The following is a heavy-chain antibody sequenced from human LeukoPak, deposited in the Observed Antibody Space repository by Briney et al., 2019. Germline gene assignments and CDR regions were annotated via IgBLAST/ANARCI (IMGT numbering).Heavy chain of an antibody. CDR1: GASFSRYY. CDR2: INDGGTT. CDR3: ARSFYSNYDKWFDP. V-gene: IGHV4-34*01. D-gene: IGHD4-11*01. J-gene: IGHJ5*02. Sequence: SETLSLTCVVYGASFSRYYWSWIRQPPGKGLECIGEINDGGTTNYNPSLKSRVSISIDRSKNHFYLILTSVTAADTATYYCARSFYSNYDKWFDPWGQGTLVTVSS.